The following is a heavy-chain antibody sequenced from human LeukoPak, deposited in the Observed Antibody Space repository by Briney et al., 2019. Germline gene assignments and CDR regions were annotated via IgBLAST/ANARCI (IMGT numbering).Heavy chain of an antibody. CDR2: INWNGGST. V-gene: IGHV3-20*04. D-gene: IGHD4-17*01. Sequence: PGGSLRLSCAASGFTFDDYGMSWVRQAPGKGLEWVSGINWNGGSTGYADSVKGRFTISRDNAKNSLYLQMNSLRAEDTAVYYCARCKNDYGDYVFDYWGQGTLATVSS. CDR3: ARCKNDYGDYVFDY. J-gene: IGHJ4*02. CDR1: GFTFDDYG.